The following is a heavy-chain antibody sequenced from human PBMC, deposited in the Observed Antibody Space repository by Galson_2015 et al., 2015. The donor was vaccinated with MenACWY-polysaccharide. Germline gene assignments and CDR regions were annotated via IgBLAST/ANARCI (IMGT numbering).Heavy chain of an antibody. D-gene: IGHD3-10*01. Sequence: LRLSCAASGFTFSSYSMNWVRQAPGKGLEWVSYISSSSSTIYYADSVKGRFTISRDNAKNSLYLQMNSLRAEDTAVYYCARVDGSGSYYNLPYGMDVWGQGTTVTVSS. CDR3: ARVDGSGSYYNLPYGMDV. V-gene: IGHV3-48*01. CDR1: GFTFSSYS. J-gene: IGHJ6*02. CDR2: ISSSSSTI.